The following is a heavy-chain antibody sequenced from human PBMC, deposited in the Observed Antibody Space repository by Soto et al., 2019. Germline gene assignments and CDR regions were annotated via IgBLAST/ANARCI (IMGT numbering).Heavy chain of an antibody. D-gene: IGHD3-10*01. J-gene: IGHJ6*02. CDR1: GGTFSSYA. V-gene: IGHV1-69*13. CDR3: ARDGGSGSYGFYYYGMDV. Sequence: SVKVSCKASGGTFSSYAISWVRQAPGQGLEWMGGIIPIFGTANYAQKFQGRVTITADESTGTAYMELSSLRSEDTAVYYCARDGGSGSYGFYYYGMDVWGQGTTVTVSS. CDR2: IIPIFGTA.